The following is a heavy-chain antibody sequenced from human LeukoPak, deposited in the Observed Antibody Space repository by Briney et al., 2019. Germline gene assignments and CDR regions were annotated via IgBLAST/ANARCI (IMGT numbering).Heavy chain of an antibody. V-gene: IGHV4-59*08. Sequence: SETVSLTCSVWGRHNRRYYWIGIRQPPGKEVEGIGYIYYSGDTNYNPSLRSRVTLSVETSNNHFSLKVKSGTAAGTPVYYCATHISAQTRFDTGGEGTLLTVSS. J-gene: IGHJ5*02. CDR2: IYYSGDT. CDR1: GRHNRRYY. CDR3: ATHISAQTRFDT.